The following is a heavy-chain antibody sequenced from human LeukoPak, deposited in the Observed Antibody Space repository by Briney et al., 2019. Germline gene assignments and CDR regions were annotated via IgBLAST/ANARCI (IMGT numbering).Heavy chain of an antibody. V-gene: IGHV1-46*01. J-gene: IGHJ4*02. CDR1: GYTFTSYY. CDR2: INPSGGST. Sequence: ASVKVSCKASGYTFTSYYMHWVRQAPGQGLEWMGIINPSGGSTSYAQKFQGRVTMTRDTSTSTVYMELSSLRSEDTAVYYCATFVEMATMGDYWGQGTLVTVSS. CDR3: ATFVEMATMGDY. D-gene: IGHD5-24*01.